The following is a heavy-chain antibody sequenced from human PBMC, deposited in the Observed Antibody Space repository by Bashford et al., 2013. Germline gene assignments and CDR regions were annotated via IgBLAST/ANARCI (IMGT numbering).Heavy chain of an antibody. J-gene: IGHJ4*02. Sequence: GSLRLSCAASGFTFSNYWMGWVRQAPGKGLEWVSYISNSGSVIYYADSVKDRFTTARDNAKNSLYLQMNSLRADDTAVYYCARVRKMLSTPYYFDYWGQGTLVTVSS. CDR3: ARVRKMLSTPYYFDY. CDR1: GFTFSNYW. V-gene: IGHV3-11*01. CDR2: ISNSGSVI. D-gene: IGHD3-16*01.